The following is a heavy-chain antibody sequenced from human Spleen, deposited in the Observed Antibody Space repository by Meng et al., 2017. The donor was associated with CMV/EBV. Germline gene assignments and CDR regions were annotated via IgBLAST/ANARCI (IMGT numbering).Heavy chain of an antibody. V-gene: IGHV4-34*01. CDR3: ARESPGDY. J-gene: IGHJ4*02. CDR1: GGYLSGHY. D-gene: IGHD3-10*01. CDR2: INHSGST. Sequence: QVQLQQRGAGLLKPSETLSLTCAVYGGYLSGHYWNWNRQPPGKGLEWIGEINHSGSTNYNPSLKSQVTISVETSKNQFSLKLSSVPAADTALYYCARESPGDYWGQGTLVTVSS.